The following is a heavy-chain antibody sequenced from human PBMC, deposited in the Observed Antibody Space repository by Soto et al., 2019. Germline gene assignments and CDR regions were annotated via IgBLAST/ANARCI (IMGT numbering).Heavy chain of an antibody. D-gene: IGHD3-10*01. V-gene: IGHV2-5*02. J-gene: IGHJ4*02. CDR3: AHSRYYGSGHLYYSDY. Sequence: QITLKESGPTLVKPTQTLTLTCTFSGFSLSTSEVGVGWIRQPPGKALEWLALIYWDDDKRYSPSLKSRLTTHXXTXKXPVVLTMAHMDPVDTATYYCAHSRYYGSGHLYYSDYRGQGTLVTVSS. CDR1: GFSLSTSEVG. CDR2: IYWDDDK.